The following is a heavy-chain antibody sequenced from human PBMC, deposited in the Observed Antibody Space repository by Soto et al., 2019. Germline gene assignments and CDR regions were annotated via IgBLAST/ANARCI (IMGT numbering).Heavy chain of an antibody. J-gene: IGHJ6*02. CDR3: ARGGIAAAGYGMDV. Sequence: LRLSCAASGFTFSSYGMHWVRQAPGKGLEWVAVIWYDGSNKYYADSVKGRFTISRDNSKNTLYLQMNSLRAEDTAVYYCARGGIAAAGYGMDVWGQGTTVTVSS. CDR2: IWYDGSNK. V-gene: IGHV3-33*01. D-gene: IGHD6-13*01. CDR1: GFTFSSYG.